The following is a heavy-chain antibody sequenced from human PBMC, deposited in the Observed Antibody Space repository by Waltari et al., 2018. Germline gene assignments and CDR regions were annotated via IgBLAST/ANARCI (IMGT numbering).Heavy chain of an antibody. CDR3: ARGKFTAFDI. J-gene: IGHJ3*02. V-gene: IGHV6-1*01. CDR2: TYYRSQWRN. Sequence: VQLPQSGPGLVKPSQTLSLTCAVSGDSLFTTSVAWNWIRQSPSRGLEWLGRTYYRSQWRNDYALSVKGRITVNPDTSKNHFSLQLDSVTTDDTAVYYCARGKFTAFDIWGQGTMVTVSS. CDR1: GDSLFTTSVA.